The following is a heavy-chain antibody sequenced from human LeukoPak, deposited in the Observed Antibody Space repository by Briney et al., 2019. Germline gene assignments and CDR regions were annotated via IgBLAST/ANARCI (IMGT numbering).Heavy chain of an antibody. V-gene: IGHV3-74*01. J-gene: IGHJ5*02. Sequence: GGSLRLSCAASGFTFSSYWMHWVRQAPGRGLVWVSRINSDGSNTDYADSVKGRFTISRDNAKNTLYLQMNSVRAEDTAVYYCARPPDILTGKNWFDPWGQGTLVTVSS. CDR1: GFTFSSYW. D-gene: IGHD3-9*01. CDR3: ARPPDILTGKNWFDP. CDR2: INSDGSNT.